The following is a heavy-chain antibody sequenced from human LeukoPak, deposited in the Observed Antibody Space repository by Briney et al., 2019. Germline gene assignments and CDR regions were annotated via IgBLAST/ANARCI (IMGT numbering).Heavy chain of an antibody. CDR3: ARGKISPFYYYYMDV. V-gene: IGHV4-34*01. CDR2: INHSGST. CDR1: GGSFSGYY. Sequence: SETLSLTCAVYGGSFSGYYWSWIRQPPGKGLEWIGEINHSGSTNYNPSLMSRVAISVDTSKNQFSLKLSSVTAADTAVYYCARGKISPFYYYYMDVWGKGTTVTVSS. J-gene: IGHJ6*03.